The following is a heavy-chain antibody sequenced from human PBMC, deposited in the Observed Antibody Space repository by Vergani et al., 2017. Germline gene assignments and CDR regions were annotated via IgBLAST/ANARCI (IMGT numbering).Heavy chain of an antibody. J-gene: IGHJ3*02. D-gene: IGHD2-15*01. CDR3: ARRIQYVDAFDI. V-gene: IGHV3-43*02. CDR1: GFTFDDYA. Sequence: EVQLVESGGGVVQPGGSLRLSCAASGFTFDDYAMHWVRQAPGKGLEWVSLISGDGGSTYYADSVKGRFTISRDNAKNSLYLQMNSLRAEDTAVYYCARRIQYVDAFDIWGQGTMVTVSS. CDR2: ISGDGGST.